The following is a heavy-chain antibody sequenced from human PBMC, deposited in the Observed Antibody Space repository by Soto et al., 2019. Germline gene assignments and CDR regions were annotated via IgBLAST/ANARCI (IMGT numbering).Heavy chain of an antibody. V-gene: IGHV4-39*01. CDR1: GGSISSSSYY. J-gene: IGHJ4*02. Sequence: QLQLQESGPGLVKPSETLSLTCTVSGGSISSSSYYWGWIRQPPGKGLEWIGSIYYSGSTYYNPSLKSRVTISVDTSKNQFSLKLSSVTAADTAVYYCASSSWYRGGYYFDYWGQGTLVTVSS. CDR2: IYYSGST. CDR3: ASSSWYRGGYYFDY. D-gene: IGHD6-13*01.